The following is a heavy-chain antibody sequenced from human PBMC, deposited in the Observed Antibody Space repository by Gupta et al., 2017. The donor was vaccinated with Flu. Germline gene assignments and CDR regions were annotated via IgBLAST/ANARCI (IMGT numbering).Heavy chain of an antibody. D-gene: IGHD3-10*01. CDR2: ISGSGGST. Sequence: EVQLLESGGGVVQPGGSVRLSCAASGFAFGSYAMRWVRQAPGKGLEWVSAISGSGGSTYYADSVKGRFTISRDNSKNTLYLQMNSLRAEDTAVYYCAKDRSYGTGAYYFDYWGQGTLVTVSS. CDR3: AKDRSYGTGAYYFDY. CDR1: GFAFGSYA. V-gene: IGHV3-23*01. J-gene: IGHJ4*02.